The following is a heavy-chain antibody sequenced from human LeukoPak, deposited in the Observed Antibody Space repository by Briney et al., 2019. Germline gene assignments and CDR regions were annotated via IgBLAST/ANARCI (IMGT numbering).Heavy chain of an antibody. CDR2: LYDSGST. CDR3: ATIKRGNIFGYFDF. V-gene: IGHV4-59*11. D-gene: IGHD5-18*01. J-gene: IGHJ4*02. CDR1: GGSISSHY. Sequence: SETLSLTCTVSGGSISSHYWSWIRQPPGKGLEWIGYLYDSGSTKDNPSLKSRVTLSADTSKNQFSLRLSSVTAADTAAYYCATIKRGNIFGYFDFWGQGILVAISS.